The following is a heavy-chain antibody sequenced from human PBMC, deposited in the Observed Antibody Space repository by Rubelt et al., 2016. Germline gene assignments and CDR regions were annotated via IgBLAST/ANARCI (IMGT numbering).Heavy chain of an antibody. Sequence: EVQLLESGGGLVQPGGSLRLSCAASGFTFSSYSMNWVRQAPGKGLEWVSSISSSSTYIYYADSVKGRFTISRDNAKNSLYLQMNSLRAEDTAVYYCARGDFWSGSSDYWGQGTLVTVSS. CDR2: ISSSSTYI. J-gene: IGHJ4*02. D-gene: IGHD3-3*01. CDR1: GFTFSSYS. CDR3: ARGDFWSGSSDY. V-gene: IGHV3-21*01.